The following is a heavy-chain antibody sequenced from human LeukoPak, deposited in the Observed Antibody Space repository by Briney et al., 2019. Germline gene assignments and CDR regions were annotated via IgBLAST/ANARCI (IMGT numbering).Heavy chain of an antibody. CDR3: ARAYYYDSGGSVPYAFDI. Sequence: GGSLRLSCAASGFTFSSYSMNWVRQAPGKGLEWVSSISSSSSYIYYADSVKGRFTISRDNAKNSLYLQMNSLRAEDTAVYYCARAYYYDSGGSVPYAFDIWGQGTMVTVSS. CDR2: ISSSSSYI. J-gene: IGHJ3*02. D-gene: IGHD3-22*01. V-gene: IGHV3-21*01. CDR1: GFTFSSYS.